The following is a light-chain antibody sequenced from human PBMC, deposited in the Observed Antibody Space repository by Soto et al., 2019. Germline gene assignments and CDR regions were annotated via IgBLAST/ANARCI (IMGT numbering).Light chain of an antibody. CDR2: GSS. CDR1: QSVSSSY. J-gene: IGKJ1*01. V-gene: IGKV3-20*01. Sequence: EIVLTQSPGTLSLSRGEGATLSCRASQSVSSSYLAWYQHKLGQAPRLLIYGSSSRATGTPDRFSGSGSGTDFTLTISRLEPEDFAVYYCQQYGILWTFGQGTKVDIK. CDR3: QQYGILWT.